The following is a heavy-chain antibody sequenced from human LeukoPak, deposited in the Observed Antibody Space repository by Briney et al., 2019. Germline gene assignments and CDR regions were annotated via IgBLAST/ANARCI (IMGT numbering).Heavy chain of an antibody. CDR2: IYYSGST. Sequence: SETLSLTCTVSGGSISSSSYYWGWIRQPPGKGLEWIGSIYYSGSTYYNPSLKSRVTISIDTSKNQFYLKLSSLTAADTAVYFCARRDDSSGYHKIFDYWGPGTLVTVSS. D-gene: IGHD3-22*01. J-gene: IGHJ4*02. CDR3: ARRDDSSGYHKIFDY. V-gene: IGHV4-39*01. CDR1: GGSISSSSYY.